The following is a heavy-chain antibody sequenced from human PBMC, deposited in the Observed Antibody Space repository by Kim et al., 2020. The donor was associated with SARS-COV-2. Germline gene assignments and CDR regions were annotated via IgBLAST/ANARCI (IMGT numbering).Heavy chain of an antibody. CDR1: GYSFTSYW. CDR2: IDPSDSYT. V-gene: IGHV5-10-1*01. J-gene: IGHJ5*02. Sequence: GESLKISCKGSGYSFTSYWISWVRQMPGKGLEWMGRIDPSDSYTNYSPSFQGHVTISADKSISTAYLQWSSLKASDTAMYYCATESGSYNWFDPWGQGTLVTVSS. CDR3: ATESGSYNWFDP. D-gene: IGHD1-26*01.